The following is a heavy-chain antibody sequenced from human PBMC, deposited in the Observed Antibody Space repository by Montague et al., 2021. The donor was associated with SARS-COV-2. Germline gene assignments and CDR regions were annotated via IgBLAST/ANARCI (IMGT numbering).Heavy chain of an antibody. D-gene: IGHD3-3*01. CDR3: ARVWTTEWYEGYFDN. CDR2: TYYRSRWYR. CDR1: GDSVSSNTAA. Sequence: CAISGDSVSSNTAAWNWIRQSPSRGLEWLGRTYYRSRWYREYAVXVKSRITIDPDTSKSQFSLQLNSVTPEDTAVYYCARVWTTEWYEGYFDNWGQGTLVTVSS. V-gene: IGHV6-1*01. J-gene: IGHJ4*02.